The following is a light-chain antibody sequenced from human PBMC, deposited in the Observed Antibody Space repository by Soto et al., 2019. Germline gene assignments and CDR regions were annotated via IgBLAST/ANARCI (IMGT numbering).Light chain of an antibody. CDR2: LGS. CDR3: MQALQTPLT. V-gene: IGKV2-28*01. Sequence: IVMTQSPLSLPVTPGEPASISCRSSQSLLHSNGYNYLDWYLQKPGQSPQLLIYLGSNRASGVPDRFSGSGSGTDFTLKISRVEAEDVGVYYCMQALQTPLTFGGGTRWIS. CDR1: QSLLHSNGYNY. J-gene: IGKJ4*01.